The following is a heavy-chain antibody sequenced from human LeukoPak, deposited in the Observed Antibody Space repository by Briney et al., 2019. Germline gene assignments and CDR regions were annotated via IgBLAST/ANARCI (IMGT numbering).Heavy chain of an antibody. Sequence: GGSLRLSCAASGFTVSSNYMSWVRQAPGKGLEWVSVIYSGGSTYYADSVKGRFTISRDNSKNTLYLQMNSLRAEDTAVYYCARRNYYDSSGYPNAYDIWGQGTMVTVSS. D-gene: IGHD3-22*01. J-gene: IGHJ3*02. CDR1: GFTVSSNY. V-gene: IGHV3-66*04. CDR2: IYSGGST. CDR3: ARRNYYDSSGYPNAYDI.